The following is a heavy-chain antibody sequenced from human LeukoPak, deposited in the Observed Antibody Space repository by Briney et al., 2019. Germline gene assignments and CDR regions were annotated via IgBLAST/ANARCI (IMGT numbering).Heavy chain of an antibody. V-gene: IGHV3-11*01. CDR3: ARLYYGGNLDVAFDY. CDR2: ISGSASTL. D-gene: IGHD4-23*01. J-gene: IGHJ4*02. CDR1: GFTFSDYS. Sequence: GGSLRLSCAASGFTFSDYSMSWIRQAPGKGLEWVSDISGSASTLYYADSVKGRFTISRDNAKNSLYLQMNSLRAEDTAVYYCARLYYGGNLDVAFDYWGQGTLVTVSS.